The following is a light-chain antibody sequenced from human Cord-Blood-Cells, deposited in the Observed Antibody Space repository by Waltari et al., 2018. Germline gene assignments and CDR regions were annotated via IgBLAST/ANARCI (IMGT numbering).Light chain of an antibody. J-gene: IGKJ4*01. CDR2: DSS. CDR1: QSVSSY. Sequence: EIVLTQPHAPLSLSPGERATLFCRANQSVSSYLAWYQQKPGQAPRLLIYDSSNRATGIPAMFSGSGSGTYFTLTSSILEPEDFAVYYCQQRSNWLTFGGGTKVVIK. V-gene: IGKV3-11*01. CDR3: QQRSNWLT.